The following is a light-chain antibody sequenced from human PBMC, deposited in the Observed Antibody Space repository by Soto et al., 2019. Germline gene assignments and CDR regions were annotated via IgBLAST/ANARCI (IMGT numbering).Light chain of an antibody. Sequence: DIQMTQSPTSLSASVGDRVTITCRASQDIRNFVAWYQQKPGKAPKLLIYAASTLQSGVQSRFSGSGSGTDVTLTINSLQPEDVATYSCQKYSSVPVFGPGTKVEIK. V-gene: IGKV1-27*01. CDR1: QDIRNF. J-gene: IGKJ3*01. CDR2: AAS. CDR3: QKYSSVPV.